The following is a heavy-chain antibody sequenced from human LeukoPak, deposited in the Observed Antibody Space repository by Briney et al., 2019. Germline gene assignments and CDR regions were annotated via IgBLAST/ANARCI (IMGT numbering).Heavy chain of an antibody. CDR3: ARDRVRYDPYYYYYGMDV. D-gene: IGHD3-3*01. CDR1: GFTFSSYG. CDR2: IWYDGSNK. V-gene: IGHV3-33*01. J-gene: IGHJ6*02. Sequence: PGGSLRLSCAASGFTFSSYGMHWVRQAPGKGLEWVAVIWYDGSNKYYADSVKGRFTISRDNSKNTLYLQMNSLRAEDTAVYYCARDRVRYDPYYYYYGMDVWGQGTTVTVSS.